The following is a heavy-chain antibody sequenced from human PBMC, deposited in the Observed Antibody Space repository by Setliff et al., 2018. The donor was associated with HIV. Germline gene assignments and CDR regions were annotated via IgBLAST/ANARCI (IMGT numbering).Heavy chain of an antibody. CDR1: GGSVNGHY. D-gene: IGHD5-12*01. CDR3: AKSSPSIGYISDH. V-gene: IGHV4-59*02. J-gene: IGHJ4*02. CDR2: ISYSGST. Sequence: SETLSLTCTVSGGSVNGHYWNWIRLTPGKGLEWIGSISYSGSTNYNPSLKSRVTISTDTSKNQFSLNVRSVTAADTAVYFCAKSSPSIGYISDHWGQGTLVTVSS.